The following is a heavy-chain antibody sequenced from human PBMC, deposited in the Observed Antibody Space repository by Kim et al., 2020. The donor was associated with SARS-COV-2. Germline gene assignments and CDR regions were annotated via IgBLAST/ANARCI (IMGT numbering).Heavy chain of an antibody. V-gene: IGHV1-69*13. J-gene: IGHJ3*02. CDR2: IIPIFGTA. CDR1: GGTFSSYA. Sequence: SVKVSCKASGGTFSSYAISWVRQAPGQGLEWMGGIIPIFGTANYAQKFQGRVTITADESTSTAYMELSSLRSEDTAVYYCARALVEMATILAMAFDIWGQGTMVTVSS. CDR3: ARALVEMATILAMAFDI. D-gene: IGHD5-12*01.